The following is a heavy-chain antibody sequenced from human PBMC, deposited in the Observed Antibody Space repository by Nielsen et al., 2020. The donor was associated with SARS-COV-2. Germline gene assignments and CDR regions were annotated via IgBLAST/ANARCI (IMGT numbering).Heavy chain of an antibody. J-gene: IGHJ6*03. V-gene: IGHV4-59*01. D-gene: IGHD2-2*02. CDR1: GGSISSYY. Sequence: GSLRLSCTVSGGSISSYYWSWIRQPPGKGLEWIGYIYYSGSINYNPSLKSRVTISVDTSKNQFSLKLSSVTAADTAVYYCAGAVYCSSTSCYRYYYYYMDVWGKGTTVTVSS. CDR3: AGAVYCSSTSCYRYYYYYMDV. CDR2: IYYSGSI.